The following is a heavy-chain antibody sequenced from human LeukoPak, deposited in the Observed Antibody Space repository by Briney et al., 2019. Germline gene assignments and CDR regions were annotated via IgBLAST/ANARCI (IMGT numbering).Heavy chain of an antibody. V-gene: IGHV3-23*01. D-gene: IGHD3-3*01. J-gene: IGHJ4*02. CDR2: ITGSGGST. Sequence: LPGGSLRLSCAASGFTFSSYAMSWVRQAPGKGLEWVSVITGSGGSTYYADSVKGRFTISRDNSKNTLYLQMNSLRAEDTAVYYCGKDSRAFWSGYSHLEYWGQGTLVTVSS. CDR1: GFTFSSYA. CDR3: GKDSRAFWSGYSHLEY.